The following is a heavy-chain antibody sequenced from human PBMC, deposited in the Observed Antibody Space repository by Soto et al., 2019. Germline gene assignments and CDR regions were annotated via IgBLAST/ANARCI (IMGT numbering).Heavy chain of an antibody. CDR3: ARDDWKAARPGLYYYYGMDV. D-gene: IGHD6-6*01. CDR1: GFTFSSYA. J-gene: IGHJ6*02. CDR2: ISYDGSNK. Sequence: PGGSLRLSCAASGFTFSSYAMHWVRQAPGKGLEWVAVISYDGSNKYYADSVKGRFTISRDNSKNTLYLQMNSLRAEDTAVYYCARDDWKAARPGLYYYYGMDVWGQGTTVTVSS. V-gene: IGHV3-30-3*01.